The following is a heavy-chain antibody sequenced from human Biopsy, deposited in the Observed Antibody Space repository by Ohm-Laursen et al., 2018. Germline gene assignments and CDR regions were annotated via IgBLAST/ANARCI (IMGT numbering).Heavy chain of an antibody. CDR1: GGSISSYY. CDR3: ARGSNEYGGLYFPH. J-gene: IGHJ1*01. V-gene: IGHV4-59*01. CDR2: ISYTGYT. Sequence: GTLSLTCTVSGGSISSYYWSWIRQPPGKGLEWIGHISYTGYTSYKSSLKSRVTISLGTSRKHFSLRLTSLAAADTAVYYCARGSNEYGGLYFPHWGQGTLVTVSS. D-gene: IGHD4-23*01.